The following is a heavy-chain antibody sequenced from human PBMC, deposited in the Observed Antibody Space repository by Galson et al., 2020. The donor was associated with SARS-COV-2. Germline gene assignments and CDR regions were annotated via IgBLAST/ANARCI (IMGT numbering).Heavy chain of an antibody. V-gene: IGHV3-33*01. CDR2: IFYDGSNK. CDR3: ARDGGLSSGWAFGY. CDR1: GSTFENHA. J-gene: IGHJ4*02. Sequence: GGSLRLSCAASGSTFENHAMHWVRQAPGKGLEWVAQIFYDGSNKNYLDSVKGRFTISRDNSENTVSLQMDNLRAEDTAVYFCARDGGLSSGWAFGYWGQGTLVTVSS. D-gene: IGHD6-19*01.